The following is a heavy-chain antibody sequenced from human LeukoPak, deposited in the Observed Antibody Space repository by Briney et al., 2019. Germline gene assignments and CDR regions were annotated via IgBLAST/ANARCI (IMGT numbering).Heavy chain of an antibody. CDR3: ARLIAAAGQNWFDP. D-gene: IGHD6-13*01. CDR2: IYYSGST. J-gene: IGHJ5*02. CDR1: GGSISSYY. V-gene: IGHV4-59*01. Sequence: PSETLSLTCTVSGGSISSYYWSWIRQPPGKGLEWIGYIYYSGSTNYNLSLKSRVTISVDTSKNQFSLKLSSVTAADTAVYYCARLIAAAGQNWFDPWGQGTLVTVSS.